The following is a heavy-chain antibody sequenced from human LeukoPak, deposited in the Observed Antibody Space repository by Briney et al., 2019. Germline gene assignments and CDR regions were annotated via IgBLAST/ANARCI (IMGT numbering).Heavy chain of an antibody. CDR2: INPNSGGT. CDR3: ARSRRSTYYYGSGSYGHMDV. D-gene: IGHD3-10*01. Sequence: ASVTVSCKASGYTFTGYYMHWVRQAPGQGLEWMGWINPNSGGTNYAQKFQGRVTMTRDTSISTAYMELSRLRSDDTAVYYCARSRRSTYYYGSGSYGHMDVWGQGTTVTVSS. J-gene: IGHJ6*02. V-gene: IGHV1-2*02. CDR1: GYTFTGYY.